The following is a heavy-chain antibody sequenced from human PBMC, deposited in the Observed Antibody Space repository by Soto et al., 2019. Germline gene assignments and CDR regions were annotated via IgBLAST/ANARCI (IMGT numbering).Heavy chain of an antibody. CDR1: GFTESGSEFSVSSNY. CDR2: MYSGGST. CDR3: ARGGIPAPFDY. J-gene: IGHJ4*02. D-gene: IGHD6-25*01. V-gene: IGHV3-66*01. Sequence: EVQLVESGGGLVQPGGSLRLSCAASGFTESGSEFSVSSNYMSWVRQAPGKGLEWVSVMYSGGSTYYADSVKGRFTISRDNSKNTVYLQMNSLRVEDTAVYYCARGGIPAPFDYWGQGTLVTVSS.